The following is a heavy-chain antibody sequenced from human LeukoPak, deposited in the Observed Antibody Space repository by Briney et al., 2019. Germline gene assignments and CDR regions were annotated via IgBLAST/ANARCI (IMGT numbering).Heavy chain of an antibody. CDR2: INPNSGDT. J-gene: IGHJ3*02. CDR1: GYTFTGYY. D-gene: IGHD6-19*01. CDR3: ASDHSSDDAFDI. V-gene: IGHV1-2*02. Sequence: ASVKVSCKASGYTFTGYYIHWVRQAPGQGLEWMGWINPNSGDTNYAQKFQGRVTMTRDTSISTAYMELSRLRSDDTAVYYCASDHSSDDAFDIWGQGTMVTVSS.